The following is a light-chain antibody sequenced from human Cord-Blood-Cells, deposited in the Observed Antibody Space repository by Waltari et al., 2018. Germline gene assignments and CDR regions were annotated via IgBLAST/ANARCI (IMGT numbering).Light chain of an antibody. V-gene: IGKV1-33*01. Sequence: DIQMTQSPSSLSASVGDRVTITCQASQDISNYLNWYQQKPGKAPNPLIYDASNLETGVPSRFSGSGSGTDFTFTISSLQPEDSATYYCQQYDNLPFTFGPGTKVDIK. J-gene: IGKJ3*01. CDR1: QDISNY. CDR3: QQYDNLPFT. CDR2: DAS.